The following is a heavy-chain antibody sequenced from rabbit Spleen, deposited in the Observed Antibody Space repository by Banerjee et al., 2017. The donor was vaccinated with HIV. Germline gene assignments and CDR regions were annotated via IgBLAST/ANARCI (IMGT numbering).Heavy chain of an antibody. J-gene: IGHJ4*01. V-gene: IGHV1S45*01. D-gene: IGHD8-1*01. Sequence: QEQLVESGGGLVQPEGSRTLTCTASGFSFSSNYDMCWVRQAPGKGLEWIGCVYTGNDKTYYASWAKGRFTISKSSSTTVTLQMTSLTAADTATYFCARDAGSYDYIDVYFNLWGPGTLVTVS. CDR2: VYTGNDKT. CDR1: GFSFSSNYD. CDR3: ARDAGSYDYIDVYFNL.